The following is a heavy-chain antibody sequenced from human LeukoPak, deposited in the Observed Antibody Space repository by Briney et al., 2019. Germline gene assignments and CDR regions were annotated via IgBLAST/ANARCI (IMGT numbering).Heavy chain of an antibody. D-gene: IGHD5-12*01. V-gene: IGHV3-30*04. Sequence: PGGSLRLSCEASGFTFSNYAMHWVRQAPGKGLEWVAVISYDGSNKYYADSMKGRFTISRDNSKNTLYLLMNGLRAEDTAVYYCARGDSIVATIPHMPGYWGQGTLVTVSS. CDR3: ARGDSIVATIPHMPGY. J-gene: IGHJ4*02. CDR2: ISYDGSNK. CDR1: GFTFSNYA.